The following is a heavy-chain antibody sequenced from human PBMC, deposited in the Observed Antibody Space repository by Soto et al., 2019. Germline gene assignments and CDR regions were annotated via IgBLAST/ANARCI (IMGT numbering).Heavy chain of an antibody. V-gene: IGHV1-69*13. Sequence: GASVKVSCKASGGTFSSYAISWVRQAPGQGLEWMGGIIPIFGTANYAQKFQGRVTITADESTSSLYLQMNSLRAEDTAVYYCARDIEPPGLFFDYWGQGTLVTVSS. CDR1: GGTFSSYA. CDR2: IIPIFGTA. D-gene: IGHD6-13*01. J-gene: IGHJ4*02. CDR3: ARDIEPPGLFFDY.